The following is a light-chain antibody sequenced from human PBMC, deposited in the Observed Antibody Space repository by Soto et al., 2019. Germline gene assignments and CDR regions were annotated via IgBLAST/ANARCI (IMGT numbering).Light chain of an antibody. CDR3: QQYDNSPIT. CDR2: GAS. J-gene: IGKJ5*01. CDR1: QSISSSF. Sequence: DIVLTQSPGILSLSPGERASLSCGASQSISSSFLAWYQQKPGQAPRLLIYGASSRATGIPDRFSGTGSETDFTLTISRLEPEDFAVYYCQQYDNSPITFGQGTRREI. V-gene: IGKV3-20*01.